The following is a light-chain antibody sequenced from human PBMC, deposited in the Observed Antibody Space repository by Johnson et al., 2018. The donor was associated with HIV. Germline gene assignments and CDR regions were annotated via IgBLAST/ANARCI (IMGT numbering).Light chain of an antibody. V-gene: IGLV1-51*01. CDR1: SSNIGNNY. CDR2: DNN. Sequence: QSALTQPPSVSAAPGQKVTISCSGSSSNIGNNYVSWYQQLPGTAPKLLIYDNNKRPSGIPDRFSGSKSGTSATLGITGLQIGDEADYYCGTGASSLRTAFLGTGTKVPVL. J-gene: IGLJ1*01. CDR3: GTGASSLRTAF.